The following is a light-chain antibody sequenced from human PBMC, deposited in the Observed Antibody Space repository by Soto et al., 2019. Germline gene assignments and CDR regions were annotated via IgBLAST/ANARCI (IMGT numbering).Light chain of an antibody. CDR1: NSDVGGYNF. J-gene: IGLJ2*01. CDR3: SSYTSSSTLI. V-gene: IGLV2-14*01. CDR2: EVT. Sequence: QSALTQPASVSGSPGQSITISCTGTNSDVGGYNFVSWYQQHPGKAPKLLIYEVTNRPSGVSYRFSASKSGNTASLTISGLQAEDEADYYCSSYTSSSTLIFGGGTKVTVL.